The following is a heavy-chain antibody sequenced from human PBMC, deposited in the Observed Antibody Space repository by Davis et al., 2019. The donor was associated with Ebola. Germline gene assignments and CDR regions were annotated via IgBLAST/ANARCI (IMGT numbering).Heavy chain of an antibody. CDR2: IRSKANSYAT. J-gene: IGHJ4*02. CDR3: TSISRCSGGSCYSEY. D-gene: IGHD2-15*01. V-gene: IGHV3-73*01. Sequence: GESLKISCAASGFTFSGSAMHWVRQASGKGLEWVGRIRSKANSYATAYAASVKGRFTISRDDSKNTAYLQMNSLKTEDTAVYYCTSISRCSGGSCYSEYWGQGTPVTVSS. CDR1: GFTFSGSA.